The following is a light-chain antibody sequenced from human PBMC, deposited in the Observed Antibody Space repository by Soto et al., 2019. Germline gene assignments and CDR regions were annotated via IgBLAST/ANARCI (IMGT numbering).Light chain of an antibody. CDR1: QSVSTN. V-gene: IGKV3-15*01. J-gene: IGKJ1*01. Sequence: VMTQSPATLSLSPGERATLSCRASQSVSTNLAWYQQKPGQAPRLLIYGASYRATGLPDRLSGSGSGTELNLTISRLQSEDFAFYYCQKYNDWPRTCGQGTKVDIK. CDR3: QKYNDWPRT. CDR2: GAS.